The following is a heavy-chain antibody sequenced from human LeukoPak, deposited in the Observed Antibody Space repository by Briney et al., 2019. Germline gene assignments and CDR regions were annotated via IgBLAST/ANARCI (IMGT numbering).Heavy chain of an antibody. J-gene: IGHJ4*02. D-gene: IGHD4-17*01. CDR2: IYTSGST. Sequence: SETLSLTCTVSGGSTSSYYWSWIRQPAGKGLEWIGRIYTSGSTNYNPSLKSRVTISVDKSKNQFSLKLSSVTAADTAVYYCAREGDGDYGYYFDYWGQGTLVTVSS. CDR3: AREGDGDYGYYFDY. V-gene: IGHV4-4*07. CDR1: GGSTSSYY.